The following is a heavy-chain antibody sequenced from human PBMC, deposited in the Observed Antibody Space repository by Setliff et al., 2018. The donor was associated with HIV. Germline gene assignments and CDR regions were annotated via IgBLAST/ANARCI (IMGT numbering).Heavy chain of an antibody. J-gene: IGHJ4*01. D-gene: IGHD5-12*01. CDR2: INHDASES. CDR3: AKDGISGGAYPPYYFDY. CDR1: GFTFSTHW. Sequence: GGSLRLSCAASGFTFSTHWMSWVRQAPGKGLEWVASINHDASESHYVDSVKGRFTVSRDNAKDTLYLQMNGLRVEDTAVYYCAKDGISGGAYPPYYFDYWGHGTLVTVSS. V-gene: IGHV3-7*03.